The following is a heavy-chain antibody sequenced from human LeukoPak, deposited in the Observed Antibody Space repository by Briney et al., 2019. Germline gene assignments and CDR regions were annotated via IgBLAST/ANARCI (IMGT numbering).Heavy chain of an antibody. J-gene: IGHJ6*03. CDR3: AKGAFRDQVQGYYYMDV. V-gene: IGHV3-7*01. CDR1: GFTFSSYW. Sequence: PGGSLRLSCAASGFTFSSYWMSWVRQAPGKGLEWVANIKQDGSEKYYVDSVKGRFIISRDNAKNSLYLQTNSLRAEDTAVYYCAKGAFRDQVQGYYYMDVWGKGTTVTVSS. D-gene: IGHD3-10*01. CDR2: IKQDGSEK.